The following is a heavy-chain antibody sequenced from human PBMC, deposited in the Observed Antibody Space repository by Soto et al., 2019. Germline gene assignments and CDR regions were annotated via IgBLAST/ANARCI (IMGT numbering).Heavy chain of an antibody. D-gene: IGHD2-2*01. CDR3: ARKVPAAIFRARFDP. V-gene: IGHV4-34*01. CDR2: INHSRST. J-gene: IGHJ5*02. CDR1: GESFSGYY. Sequence: SETLSLTCAVYGESFSGYYWSWIRQPPGKVLEWIGEINHSRSTNYNPSLKSRVTISVDTSKNQFSLKLSSVTAADTAGYYCARKVPAAIFRARFDPWGQGTLVTVSS.